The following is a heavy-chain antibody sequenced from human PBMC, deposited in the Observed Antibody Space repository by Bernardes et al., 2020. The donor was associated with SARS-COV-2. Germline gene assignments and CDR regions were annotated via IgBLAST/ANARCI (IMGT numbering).Heavy chain of an antibody. V-gene: IGHV3-30-3*01. J-gene: IGHJ6*02. CDR3: ARDLLFWAAAYGMDV. D-gene: IGHD6-13*01. CDR1: GFTFSSYA. Sequence: GGSLRLSCAASGFTFSSYAMHWVRQAPGKGLEWVAVISYDGSNKYYADSVKGRFTISRDNSKNTLYLQMNSLRAEDTAVYYCARDLLFWAAAYGMDVWGQGTTVTVSS. CDR2: ISYDGSNK.